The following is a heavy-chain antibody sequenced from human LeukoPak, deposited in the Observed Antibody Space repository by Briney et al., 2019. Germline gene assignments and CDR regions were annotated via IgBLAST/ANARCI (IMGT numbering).Heavy chain of an antibody. CDR2: IKSKTDGGTT. D-gene: IGHD6-13*01. Sequence: GESLKISCAASGFTFSNAWMSWVRQAPGKGLEWVGRIKSKTDGGTTDYAAPVKGRFTISRDDSKNTLYLQMNSLKTEDTAVYYCTTSGYSSNGYYYYYMDVWGKGTTVTVSS. CDR1: GFTFSNAW. V-gene: IGHV3-15*01. CDR3: TTSGYSSNGYYYYYMDV. J-gene: IGHJ6*03.